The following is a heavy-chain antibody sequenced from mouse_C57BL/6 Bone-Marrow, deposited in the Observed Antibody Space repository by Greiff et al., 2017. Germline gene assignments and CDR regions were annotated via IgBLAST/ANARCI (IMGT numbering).Heavy chain of an antibody. V-gene: IGHV2-6-1*01. Sequence: VKLLESGPGLVAPSQSLSITCTVSGFSLTSYGVHWVRQPPGKGLEWLVVIWSDGSTTYNSALNSRLSISKDNSKSQVFLKMNSLQTADTAIYYCARQAGSSYPRYYAMDYWGQGTSVTVSS. CDR2: IWSDGST. D-gene: IGHD1-1*01. J-gene: IGHJ4*01. CDR3: ARQAGSSYPRYYAMDY. CDR1: GFSLTSYG.